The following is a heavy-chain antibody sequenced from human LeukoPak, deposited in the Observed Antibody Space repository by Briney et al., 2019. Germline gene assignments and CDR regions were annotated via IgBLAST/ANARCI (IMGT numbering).Heavy chain of an antibody. J-gene: IGHJ4*02. D-gene: IGHD3-22*01. Sequence: PGASLRLSCAASGFTFSDYYMSWIRQAPGKGLEWVSYISSSGSTIYYADSVKGRFTISRDNAKNSLCLQMNSLRAEDTAVYYCARDGDSSGPTFDYWGQGTLVTVSS. CDR1: GFTFSDYY. CDR2: ISSSGSTI. CDR3: ARDGDSSGPTFDY. V-gene: IGHV3-11*01.